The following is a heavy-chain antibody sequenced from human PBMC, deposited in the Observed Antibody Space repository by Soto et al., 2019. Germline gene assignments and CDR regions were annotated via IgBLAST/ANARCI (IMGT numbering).Heavy chain of an antibody. V-gene: IGHV3-30*18. CDR3: AKDLPTVPTSVRYYYYGMDV. D-gene: IGHD4-17*01. Sequence: GGSLRLSCAASGFTFSSYGLHWVRQAPGKGLEWVAVISYDGSNKYYADSVKGRFTISRDISKNTLYLQMNSLRAEDTAVYYCAKDLPTVPTSVRYYYYGMDVWGQGTTVTVSS. CDR1: GFTFSSYG. CDR2: ISYDGSNK. J-gene: IGHJ6*02.